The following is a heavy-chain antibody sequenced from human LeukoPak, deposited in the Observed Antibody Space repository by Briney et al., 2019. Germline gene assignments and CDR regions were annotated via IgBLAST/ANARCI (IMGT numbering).Heavy chain of an antibody. D-gene: IGHD5-24*01. CDR1: GLTFSGYS. CDR2: IGSSGLYI. Sequence: PGGSLRLSCAASGLTFSGYSVNWVRQAPGKGLEWVSSIGSSGLYIYYADSVKGRFTISKDTAKNSLYLQMNSLRADDTALYYCAREVRDGYNPFDYWGQGTLVTVSS. V-gene: IGHV3-21*01. J-gene: IGHJ4*02. CDR3: AREVRDGYNPFDY.